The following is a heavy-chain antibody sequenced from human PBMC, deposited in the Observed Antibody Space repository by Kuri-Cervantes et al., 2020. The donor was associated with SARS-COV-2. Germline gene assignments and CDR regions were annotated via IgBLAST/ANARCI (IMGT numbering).Heavy chain of an antibody. Sequence: GGSLRLSCAASGFTFASYAMHWVRQAPGKGLEWVTLISYDGINKFYADSVKGRFTISRDNSKNTLYLQMNSLRAEDTALYYCATLVGARPNWGQGTLVTVSS. D-gene: IGHD1-26*01. CDR3: ATLVGARPN. CDR1: GFTFASYA. J-gene: IGHJ4*02. CDR2: ISYDGINK. V-gene: IGHV3-30-3*01.